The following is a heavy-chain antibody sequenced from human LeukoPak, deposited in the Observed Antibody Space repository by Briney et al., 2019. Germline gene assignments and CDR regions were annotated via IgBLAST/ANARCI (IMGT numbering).Heavy chain of an antibody. D-gene: IGHD3-9*01. J-gene: IGHJ4*02. CDR1: GGTFSSYA. CDR2: IIPIFGTA. CDR3: ARTILTGYYLYY. V-gene: IGHV1-69*13. Sequence: SVKVSCKASGGTFSSYAISWVRQAPGQGLEWMGGIIPIFGTANYAQKFQGRVTITADESTSTAYMELSSLRSEDTAVYYCARTILTGYYLYYWGQGTLVTVSS.